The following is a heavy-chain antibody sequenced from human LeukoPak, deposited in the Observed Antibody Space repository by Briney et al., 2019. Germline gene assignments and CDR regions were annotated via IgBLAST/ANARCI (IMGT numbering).Heavy chain of an antibody. V-gene: IGHV3-33*01. Sequence: GRSLRLSCEASGFTFNNNGMHWVRQAPGKGLEWVAMIWYDGINKYYADSVKGRFTISRDNSKNTLYLQMSSLRAEDTAVYFCARDYKYCSGTSCYLYYSYYGMDVWGQGTTVTVSS. J-gene: IGHJ6*02. D-gene: IGHD2-15*01. CDR1: GFTFNNNG. CDR2: IWYDGINK. CDR3: ARDYKYCSGTSCYLYYSYYGMDV.